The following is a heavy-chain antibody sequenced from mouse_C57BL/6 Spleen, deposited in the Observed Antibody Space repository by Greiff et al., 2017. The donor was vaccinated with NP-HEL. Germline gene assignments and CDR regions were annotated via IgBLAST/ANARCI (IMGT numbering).Heavy chain of an antibody. CDR3: ARSLGHWYFDV. Sequence: EVQLQQSGPELVKPGASVKISCKASGYTFTDYYMNWVKQSHGKSLEWIGDINPNNGGTSYNQKFKGKATLTVDKSSSTAYMELRSLTSEDSAVYYCARSLGHWYFDVWGTGTTVTVSS. CDR1: GYTFTDYY. CDR2: INPNNGGT. V-gene: IGHV1-26*01. J-gene: IGHJ1*03. D-gene: IGHD4-1*01.